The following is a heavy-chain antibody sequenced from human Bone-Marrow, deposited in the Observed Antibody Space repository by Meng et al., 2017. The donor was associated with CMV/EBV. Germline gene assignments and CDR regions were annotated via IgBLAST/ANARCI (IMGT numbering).Heavy chain of an antibody. J-gene: IGHJ4*02. CDR1: FTSYG. CDR3: ARDRRNYYDSSGYYLPLDY. D-gene: IGHD3-22*01. Sequence: FTSYGISWVRQAPGQGLEWMGRISAYNGNTNYAQKIQGRVTMTTDTSTSTAYMELRSLRSDDTAVYYCARDRRNYYDSSGYYLPLDYWGQGTLVTVSS. CDR2: ISAYNGNT. V-gene: IGHV1-18*01.